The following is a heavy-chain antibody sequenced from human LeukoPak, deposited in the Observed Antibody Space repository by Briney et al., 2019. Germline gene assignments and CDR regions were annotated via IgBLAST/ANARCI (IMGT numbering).Heavy chain of an antibody. V-gene: IGHV3-13*04. D-gene: IGHD4-23*01. Sequence: GGSLRLSCAASGFIFSNYVMHWVRQTTGKGLEWVSSIGISGGTDYSDSVKGRFIMSRDNAKNSLYLQMNSLSAEDTAVYYCARDFGGDAFDIWGQGTMVTVSS. CDR2: IGISGGT. CDR1: GFIFSNYV. J-gene: IGHJ3*02. CDR3: ARDFGGDAFDI.